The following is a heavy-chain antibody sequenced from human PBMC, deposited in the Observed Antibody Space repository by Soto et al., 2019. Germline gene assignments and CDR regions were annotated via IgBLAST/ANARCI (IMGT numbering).Heavy chain of an antibody. V-gene: IGHV3-33*01. CDR1: GFTIGSYG. D-gene: IGHD3-10*01. CDR2: LWYDGDDK. J-gene: IGHJ4*02. CDR3: VRGPYYGLYYFDS. Sequence: QVLLVESGGGVVQPGTSLRLSCAASGFTIGSYGMHWVRQAPGKGLEWVAGLWYDGDDKYYGDSVKGRLTISRDNSRNTLYLQMNSLRAEDTAVYYCVRGPYYGLYYFDSWGQATLVTVSS.